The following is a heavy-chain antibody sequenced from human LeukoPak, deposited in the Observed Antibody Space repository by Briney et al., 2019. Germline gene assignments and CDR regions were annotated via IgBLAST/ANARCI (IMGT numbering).Heavy chain of an antibody. V-gene: IGHV3-7*01. D-gene: IGHD3-16*01. CDR1: GFTVSNCW. J-gene: IGHJ4*02. Sequence: PGGSLRLSCAASGFTVSNCWMSWVRQAPGKGLEWVANMKPDGSEKNYVDSVKGRFTISRDNAKNSLYLQMNSLRAEDTAVYYCARSFYYVWGGHWGQGTLVTVSS. CDR3: ARSFYYVWGGH. CDR2: MKPDGSEK.